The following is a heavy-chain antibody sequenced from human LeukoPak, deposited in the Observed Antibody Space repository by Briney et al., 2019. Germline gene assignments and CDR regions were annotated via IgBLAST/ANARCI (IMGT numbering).Heavy chain of an antibody. CDR3: ARLSTTYYYGSGSYPLPYFFHY. CDR2: IYYSGTT. V-gene: IGHV4-39*01. J-gene: IGHJ4*02. CDR1: GGSISSSSSY. D-gene: IGHD3-10*01. Sequence: SETLSLTCTVSGGSISSSSSYWGWIRQPPGKGLEWIANIYYSGTTSYNPSLKRRVTISVDTSKNQFSLRLSSVTAADTAVYYCARLSTTYYYGSGSYPLPYFFHYWGQGTLATVSS.